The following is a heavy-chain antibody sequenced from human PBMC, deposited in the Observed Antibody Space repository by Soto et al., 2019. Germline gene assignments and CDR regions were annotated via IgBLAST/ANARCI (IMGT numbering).Heavy chain of an antibody. J-gene: IGHJ2*01. V-gene: IGHV3-23*01. CDR3: ARKVPGDTSRPDYWYFDL. CDR2: ISGGGDAP. D-gene: IGHD2-2*01. Sequence: EVQLLESGGGLVQPGGSLRLSCAGSGFTFINYAMNWVRQAPGKGLEWVSTISGGGDAPFFADSVRGRFTISRDNSTDKVTLQMNNPGVDYTAGYFCARKVPGDTSRPDYWYFDLWGRGTLVTVSS. CDR1: GFTFINYA.